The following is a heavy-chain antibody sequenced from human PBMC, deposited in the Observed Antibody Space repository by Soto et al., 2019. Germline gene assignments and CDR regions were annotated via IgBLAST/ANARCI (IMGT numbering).Heavy chain of an antibody. J-gene: IGHJ6*02. Sequence: GESLKISCQGSEYSFTTYRIAWVRQMPGKGLEWMGIIYPGDSDTRYSPSFQGQVTMSADKSISTAYLQWSSLKASDTAIYYCAIHNGTTTGMDVWGQGTTVTVSS. CDR1: EYSFTTYR. CDR2: IYPGDSDT. D-gene: IGHD1-7*01. V-gene: IGHV5-51*01. CDR3: AIHNGTTTGMDV.